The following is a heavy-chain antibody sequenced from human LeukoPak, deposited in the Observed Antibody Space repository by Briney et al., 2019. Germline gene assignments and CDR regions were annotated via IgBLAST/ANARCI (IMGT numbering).Heavy chain of an antibody. Sequence: SVKVSFKASACTFSSYAISWVRQAPGQGLEWMGGIILSVGIAYYAQNVQGRVTITGDKSTSTAYLQLSSLRAEDTAVYYCARGLVSLFDYWGQGTLVTVSS. CDR1: ACTFSSYA. V-gene: IGHV1-69*10. CDR2: IILSVGIA. D-gene: IGHD2-21*01. J-gene: IGHJ4*02. CDR3: ARGLVSLFDY.